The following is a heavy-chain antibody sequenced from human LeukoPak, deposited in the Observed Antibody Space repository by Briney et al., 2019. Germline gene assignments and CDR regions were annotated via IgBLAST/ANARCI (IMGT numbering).Heavy chain of an antibody. CDR3: ARVNISWNIGAFDI. D-gene: IGHD1/OR15-1a*01. Sequence: SVKVSCKASGGTFSSYAISWVRQAPGQGLEWMGGIIPIFGTANYAQKFQGRVTITTDESTSTAYMELSSLRSEDTAVYYCARVNISWNIGAFDIWGQGTMATVSS. V-gene: IGHV1-69*05. CDR1: GGTFSSYA. CDR2: IIPIFGTA. J-gene: IGHJ3*02.